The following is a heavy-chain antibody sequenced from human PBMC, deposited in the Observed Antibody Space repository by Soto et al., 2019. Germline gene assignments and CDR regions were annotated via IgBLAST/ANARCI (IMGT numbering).Heavy chain of an antibody. CDR3: ARDRAYCSGGSCYFSDYYYGMDV. Sequence: SETLSLTCTVSGGSVSSGSYYWSWIRQPPGKGLEWIGYIYYSGSTNYNPSLKSRVTISVDTSKNQFSLKLSSVTAADTAVYYCARDRAYCSGGSCYFSDYYYGMDVWGQGTTVTVS. CDR2: IYYSGST. J-gene: IGHJ6*02. V-gene: IGHV4-61*01. D-gene: IGHD2-15*01. CDR1: GGSVSSGSYY.